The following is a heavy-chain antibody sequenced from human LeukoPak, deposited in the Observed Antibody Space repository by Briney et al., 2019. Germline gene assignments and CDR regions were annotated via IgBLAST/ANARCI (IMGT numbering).Heavy chain of an antibody. CDR3: AKEIRPYDFWSGFDY. J-gene: IGHJ4*02. CDR2: ISYDGSNK. Sequence: GGSLRLSCAASGFTFSSYGMHWVRQAPGKGLEWVAVISYDGSNKYYADSVKGRFTISRDNSKNTLYLQMNSLRTEDTAVYYCAKEIRPYDFWSGFDYWGQGTLVTVSS. V-gene: IGHV3-30*18. D-gene: IGHD3-3*01. CDR1: GFTFSSYG.